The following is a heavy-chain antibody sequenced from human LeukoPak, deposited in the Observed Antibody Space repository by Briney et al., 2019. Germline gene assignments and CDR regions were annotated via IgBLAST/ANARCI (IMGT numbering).Heavy chain of an antibody. V-gene: IGHV3-30*02. CDR2: IRYDGSNK. Sequence: PGRFLRLSCAASGFTFSSYAMHWVRQAPGKGLEWVAFIRYDGSNKYYADSVKGRFTISRDNSKNTLYLQMNSLRAEDTAVYYCAKDLVGATNYWGQGTLVTVSS. D-gene: IGHD1-26*01. CDR1: GFTFSSYA. J-gene: IGHJ4*02. CDR3: AKDLVGATNY.